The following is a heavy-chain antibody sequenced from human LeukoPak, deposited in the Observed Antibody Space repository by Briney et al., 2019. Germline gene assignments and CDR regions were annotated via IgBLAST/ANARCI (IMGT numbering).Heavy chain of an antibody. V-gene: IGHV1-46*01. J-gene: IGHJ4*02. Sequence: ASLRASCTPSGYTLTSSDMHTVPRAPGHRFEWMRIIKVGATITSYTKKFPSRVTITKHTSTSTLYIELRSLLSEHTAVYYCARGGGDDSAAPFDFWGQGTLVTVSS. CDR1: GYTLTSSD. CDR3: ARGGGDDSAAPFDF. CDR2: IKVGATIT. D-gene: IGHD2-21*02.